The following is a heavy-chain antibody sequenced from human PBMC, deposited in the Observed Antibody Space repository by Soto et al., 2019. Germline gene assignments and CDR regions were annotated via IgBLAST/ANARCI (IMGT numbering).Heavy chain of an antibody. CDR3: ATHPPYGPLDH. D-gene: IGHD4-17*01. CDR1: GGSISSGCYY. V-gene: IGHV4-39*01. Sequence: PSETLSLTCPVSGGSISSGCYYWSWIRQHPGKGLEWIGNIYYSENTYYNPSLKSRVTISVDTSKNQFSLRLTSVTAADTAVYYCATHPPYGPLDHWGQGTLVTVSS. CDR2: IYYSENT. J-gene: IGHJ4*02.